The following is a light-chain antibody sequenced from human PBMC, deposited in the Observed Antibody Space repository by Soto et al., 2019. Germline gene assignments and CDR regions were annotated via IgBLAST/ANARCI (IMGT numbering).Light chain of an antibody. Sequence: QSVLTQPSSVSGAPGQRVTISCTGSSSNIGANYDVHWYQQPPGTAPKLLIYGNDNRPSGVPERFSGSKSGASASLVITGLKPEDEADYYCQSYDGGLREGVFGGGTKLTVL. V-gene: IGLV1-40*01. CDR2: GND. CDR3: QSYDGGLREGV. J-gene: IGLJ2*01. CDR1: SSNIGANYD.